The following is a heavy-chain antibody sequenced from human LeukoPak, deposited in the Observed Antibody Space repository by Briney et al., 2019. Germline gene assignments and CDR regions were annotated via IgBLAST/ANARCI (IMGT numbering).Heavy chain of an antibody. CDR1: GFTFSRYW. V-gene: IGHV3-74*01. D-gene: IGHD1-26*01. CDR3: VRDNRSYNFDY. CDR2: IKSDGSST. J-gene: IGHJ4*02. Sequence: GGSLRLSCAASGFTFSRYWMHWVRQAPGKGLVRVSCIKSDGSSTSIADSAKGRFTISRDNAKNTVYLQMNSLRAEDTAVYYCVRDNRSYNFDYWGQGTLVTVSS.